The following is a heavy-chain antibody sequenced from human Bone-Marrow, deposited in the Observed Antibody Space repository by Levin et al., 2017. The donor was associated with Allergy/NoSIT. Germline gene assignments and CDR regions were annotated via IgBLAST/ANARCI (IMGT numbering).Heavy chain of an antibody. V-gene: IGHV3-73*01. Sequence: GESLKISCAASGFTFSGSHMHWVRQASGKGLEWVGHVRSKADNYATEYAESVYGRFTISRDDSKNMAYLEMNSVKTEDTAVYYCARQTNSCNDYWGQGTLVTVSS. CDR2: VRSKADNYAT. CDR1: GFTFSGSH. CDR3: ARQTNSCNDY. D-gene: IGHD2-2*01. J-gene: IGHJ4*02.